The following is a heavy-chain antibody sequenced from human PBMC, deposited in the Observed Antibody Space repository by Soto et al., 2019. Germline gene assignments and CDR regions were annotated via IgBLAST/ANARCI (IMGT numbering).Heavy chain of an antibody. D-gene: IGHD1-20*01. J-gene: IGHJ6*02. CDR3: AIVTGTTLLAYGMDV. V-gene: IGHV1-24*01. CDR2: FDPEDGET. CDR1: GYTLAELS. Sequence: ASVKVSCKVSGYTLAELSRQWVRQAPGKGLEWMGGFDPEDGETIYAQKFQGRVTMTEDTSTDTAYMELSSLRSEDTAVYYCAIVTGTTLLAYGMDVWGQGTTVTVSS.